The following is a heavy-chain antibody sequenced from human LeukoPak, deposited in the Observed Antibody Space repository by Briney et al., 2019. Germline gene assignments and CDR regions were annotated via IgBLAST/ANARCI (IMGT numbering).Heavy chain of an antibody. CDR2: ISPSGTDI. D-gene: IGHD6-19*01. J-gene: IGHJ5*02. Sequence: GGSLRLSCAVSGFTFTDTYMTWIRQAPGKGLESLSYISPSGTDISYADSVKGRFTISRDNAKNSLYLQMNSLRAEDTAVYYCARDPSSGWYLKGWFDPWGQGTLVTVSS. CDR1: GFTFTDTY. CDR3: ARDPSSGWYLKGWFDP. V-gene: IGHV3-11*04.